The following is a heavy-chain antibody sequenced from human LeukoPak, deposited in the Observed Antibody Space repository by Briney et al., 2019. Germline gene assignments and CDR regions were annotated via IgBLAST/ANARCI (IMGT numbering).Heavy chain of an antibody. CDR3: ARTQGGYSYGNFDY. CDR1: GVSISSGDYY. D-gene: IGHD5-18*01. Sequence: SETLSLTCTVSGVSISSGDYYWSWIRQPPGKGLEWIGYIYYSGSTYYNPSLKSRVTISVDTSKNQFSLKLSSVTAADTAVYYCARTQGGYSYGNFDYWGQGTLVTVSS. CDR2: IYYSGST. V-gene: IGHV4-30-4*01. J-gene: IGHJ4*02.